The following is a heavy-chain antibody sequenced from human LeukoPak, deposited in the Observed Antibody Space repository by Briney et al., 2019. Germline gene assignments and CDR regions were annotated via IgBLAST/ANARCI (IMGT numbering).Heavy chain of an antibody. J-gene: IGHJ6*03. CDR2: INHSGST. D-gene: IGHD5-12*01. V-gene: IGHV4-34*01. CDR1: GGSFSGYY. Sequence: SETLSLTCAVYGGSFSGYYWSWIRQPPGKGLEWIGEINHSGSTNYNPSLKSRVAISVDTSKNQFSLKLSSVTAADTAVYYCARGGYDFWYYYYYMDVWGKGTTVTVSS. CDR3: ARGGYDFWYYYYYMDV.